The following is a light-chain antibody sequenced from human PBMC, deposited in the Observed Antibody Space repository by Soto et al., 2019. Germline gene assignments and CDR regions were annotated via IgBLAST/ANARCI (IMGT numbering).Light chain of an antibody. V-gene: IGLV2-23*01. CDR3: CSYAGGSTYV. CDR2: DGS. CDR1: SSDVVFYNL. Sequence: QSVLTRPASVSGSPGQSITISCTETSSDVVFYNLDSWYQHHPGKAPKLMIYDGSQRPSGVSTRFSASKSGNTASLTISGLQPEDEADYYCCSYAGGSTYVFGSGTTLTVL. J-gene: IGLJ1*01.